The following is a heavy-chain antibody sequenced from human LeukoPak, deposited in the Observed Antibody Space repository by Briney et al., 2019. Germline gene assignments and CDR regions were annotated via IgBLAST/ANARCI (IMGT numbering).Heavy chain of an antibody. Sequence: SQTLSHTCAISGDSVSTNSAAWNWIRQSPSRGLEWLGRTYYRSKWYSDYAVSVKSRITITADTSKNHFSLRLNSVIPEDTAVYYCARGLGSGWFAYDYWGQGTLVTVSS. V-gene: IGHV6-1*01. D-gene: IGHD6-19*01. CDR3: ARGLGSGWFAYDY. CDR2: TYYRSKWYS. CDR1: GDSVSTNSAA. J-gene: IGHJ4*02.